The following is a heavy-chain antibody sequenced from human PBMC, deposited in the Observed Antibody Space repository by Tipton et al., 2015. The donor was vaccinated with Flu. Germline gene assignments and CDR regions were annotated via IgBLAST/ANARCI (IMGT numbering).Heavy chain of an antibody. Sequence: TLSLTCTVSGGSISSGSYYWSWIRQTPGKGLEWIGNIYYSGSTFYNPSLKSRVTISLDKSTNQFSLRLSSVTAADTAIYYCAIDDFGSSWYGYWGQGSLVTVSS. CDR1: GGSISSGSYY. J-gene: IGHJ4*02. CDR2: IYYSGST. V-gene: IGHV4-39*07. CDR3: AIDDFGSSWYGY. D-gene: IGHD6-13*01.